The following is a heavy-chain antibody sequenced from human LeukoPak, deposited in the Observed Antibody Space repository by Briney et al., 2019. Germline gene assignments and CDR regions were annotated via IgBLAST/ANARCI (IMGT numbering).Heavy chain of an antibody. V-gene: IGHV4-38-2*02. CDR1: GYSISSGYY. CDR2: IYHSGST. Sequence: PSETLSLTCTVSGYSISSGYYWGWIRQPPGKGLEWIGSIYHSGSTYYNPSLKRRVTISVDTSKNQFSLKLSSVTAADTAVYYCARGSHIAVAGTQWYFDLWGRGTLVTVSS. D-gene: IGHD6-19*01. J-gene: IGHJ2*01. CDR3: ARGSHIAVAGTQWYFDL.